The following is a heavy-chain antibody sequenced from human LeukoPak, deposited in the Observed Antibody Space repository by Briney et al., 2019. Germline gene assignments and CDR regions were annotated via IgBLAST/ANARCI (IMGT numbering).Heavy chain of an antibody. D-gene: IGHD5-24*01. Sequence: ASVKVSCKAPGYTFTSYGISWVRQAPGQGLEWMGWISAYNGNTNYAQKLQGRVTMTTDTSTSTAYMELRSLRSDDTAVYYCARDPVERATEEVDVFVIGGKGTMVPVFS. J-gene: IGHJ3*02. CDR2: ISAYNGNT. V-gene: IGHV1-18*01. CDR1: GYTFTSYG. CDR3: ARDPVERATEEVDVFVI.